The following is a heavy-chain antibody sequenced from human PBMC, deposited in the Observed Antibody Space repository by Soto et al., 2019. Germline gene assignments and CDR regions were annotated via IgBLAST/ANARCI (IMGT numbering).Heavy chain of an antibody. CDR3: ARALGYCSGGSCYPYYYYGMDV. Sequence: QVQLVQSGAEVKKPGASVKVSCKASGYTFTSYDINWVRQATGQGLEWMGWMNPNSGNTGYAQKFQGRVTMTRNTSISTAYMELSRLRSEDTAVYYCARALGYCSGGSCYPYYYYGMDVWGQGTTVTVSS. CDR1: GYTFTSYD. J-gene: IGHJ6*02. CDR2: MNPNSGNT. D-gene: IGHD2-15*01. V-gene: IGHV1-8*01.